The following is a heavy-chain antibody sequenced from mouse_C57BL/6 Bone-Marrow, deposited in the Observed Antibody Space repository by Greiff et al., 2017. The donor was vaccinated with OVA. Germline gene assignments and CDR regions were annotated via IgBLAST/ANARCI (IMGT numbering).Heavy chain of an antibody. D-gene: IGHD2-2*01. Sequence: EVQLQQSGGGLVQPGESLKLSCESNEYEFPSHDMSWVRKTPEKRLELVAAINSDGGSTYYPDTMERRFIISRDNTKKTLYLQMSSLRSEDTALYYCARQGGYPYWYFDVWGTGTTVTVSS. CDR3: ARQGGYPYWYFDV. CDR1: EYEFPSHD. V-gene: IGHV5-2*01. CDR2: INSDGGST. J-gene: IGHJ1*03.